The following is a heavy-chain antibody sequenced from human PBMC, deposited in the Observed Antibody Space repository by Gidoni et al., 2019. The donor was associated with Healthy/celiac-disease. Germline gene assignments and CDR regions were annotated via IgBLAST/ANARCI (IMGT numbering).Heavy chain of an antibody. CDR1: GCPFSSSS. CDR3: ARADCSGGSCWNLDY. CDR2: ISSSSSYI. V-gene: IGHV3-21*01. J-gene: IGHJ4*02. Sequence: EVPLVESGGGLVKPGGSRLLSCAASGCPFSSSSMNWVRQAPGKGLEWVSSISSSSSYIYYADSVKGRFTISRDNAKNSLYLQMNSLRAEDTAVYYCARADCSGGSCWNLDYWGQGTLVTVSS. D-gene: IGHD2-15*01.